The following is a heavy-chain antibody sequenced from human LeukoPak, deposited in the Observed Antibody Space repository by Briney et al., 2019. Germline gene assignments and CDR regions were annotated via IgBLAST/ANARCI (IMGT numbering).Heavy chain of an antibody. CDR3: ARGPFGSGYGDYGGGWFDP. V-gene: IGHV3-11*04. Sequence: GGSQRLSCAASGFTFSDYYMSWIRQAPGKGLEWVSYISSSGSTIYYADSVKGRFTISRDNAKNSLYLQMNSLRAEDTAVYYCARGPFGSGYGDYGGGWFDPWGQGTLVTVSS. J-gene: IGHJ5*02. D-gene: IGHD4-17*01. CDR2: ISSSGSTI. CDR1: GFTFSDYY.